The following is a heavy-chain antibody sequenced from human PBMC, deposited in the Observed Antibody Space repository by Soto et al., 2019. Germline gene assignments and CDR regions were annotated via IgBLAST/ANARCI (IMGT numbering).Heavy chain of an antibody. J-gene: IGHJ4*02. V-gene: IGHV1-69*01. CDR3: ARNLDGGATLGEFDY. D-gene: IGHD1-26*01. CDR1: GGTFSSYA. CDR2: IIPIFGTA. Sequence: QVQLVQSGAEVKKPGSSVKVSCKASGGTFSSYAISWVRQAPGQGLEWMGGIIPIFGTANYAQKFQGRVTITAGESTSTAYMELSSLRSEDTAVYYCARNLDGGATLGEFDYWGQGTLVTVSS.